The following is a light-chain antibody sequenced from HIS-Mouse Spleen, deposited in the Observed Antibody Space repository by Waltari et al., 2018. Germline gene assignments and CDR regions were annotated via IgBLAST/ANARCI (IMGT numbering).Light chain of an antibody. V-gene: IGLV2-23*01. CDR1: SSDVGSYNL. Sequence: QSALTQPASVSGSPGQSITISCTGTSSDVGSYNLVSWYQQHPGKAPKPMIYEGSKRPPGVSNRFSGSKSGNTASLTISGLQAEDEADYYCCSYAGSSNWVFGGGTKLTVL. CDR2: EGS. CDR3: CSYAGSSNWV. J-gene: IGLJ3*02.